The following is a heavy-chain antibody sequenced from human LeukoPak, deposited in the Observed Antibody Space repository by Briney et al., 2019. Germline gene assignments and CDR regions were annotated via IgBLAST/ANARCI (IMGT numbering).Heavy chain of an antibody. CDR3: TKRNSGGYYDY. CDR2: VYSGDDGT. CDR1: GFTVSSDN. J-gene: IGHJ4*02. D-gene: IGHD5-12*01. Sequence: GGSLRLSRAASGFTVSSDNMSWVRQVPGRGLEWVAVVYSGDDGTNYADSVRGRFTISRDDSKSTVFLQMNSLRVDDTAIYYCTKRNSGGYYDYWGQGTLVTVSS. V-gene: IGHV3-66*02.